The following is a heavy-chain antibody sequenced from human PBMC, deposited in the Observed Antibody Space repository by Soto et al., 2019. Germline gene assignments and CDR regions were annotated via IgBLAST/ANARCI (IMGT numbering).Heavy chain of an antibody. CDR3: ARDSAGYSIDC. J-gene: IGHJ4*02. Sequence: SETLSLTCTVSGGSISSGDYYWSWIRQSPGKGLEWIGYIYYRGSTYYNPSLKSRVTISVDSSKNQFSLKLNSVTAADTAVYYCARDSAGYSIDCWGQGALVTVSS. CDR2: IYYRGST. D-gene: IGHD6-13*01. CDR1: GGSISSGDYY. V-gene: IGHV4-30-4*01.